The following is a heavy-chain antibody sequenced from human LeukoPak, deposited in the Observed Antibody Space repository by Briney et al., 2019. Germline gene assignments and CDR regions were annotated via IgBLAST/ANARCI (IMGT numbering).Heavy chain of an antibody. Sequence: ASVKVSCKASGYTFTGYYMHWVRQAPGQGLEWMGWINPSSGGTNYAQKFQGRVTMTRDTSISTAYMELSRLRSDDTAVYYCARDRAAAGTDFDYWGQGTLVTVSS. CDR3: ARDRAAAGTDFDY. CDR1: GYTFTGYY. D-gene: IGHD6-13*01. CDR2: INPSSGGT. V-gene: IGHV1-2*02. J-gene: IGHJ4*02.